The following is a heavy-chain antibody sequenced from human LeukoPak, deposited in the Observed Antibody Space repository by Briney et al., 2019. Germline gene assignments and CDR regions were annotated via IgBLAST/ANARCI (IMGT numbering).Heavy chain of an antibody. J-gene: IGHJ4*02. Sequence: GGSLRLSCVASGFRFSSYGMHWVRQAPGEGLEWVAAISYEGSNEYYADSVKGRFTISRDNSKNTLYLQMTSLRAEDTAVYYCAKDGVRYYYDSSGYYGDYWGQGTLVTVSS. CDR1: GFRFSSYG. CDR2: ISYEGSNE. CDR3: AKDGVRYYYDSSGYYGDY. D-gene: IGHD3-22*01. V-gene: IGHV3-30*18.